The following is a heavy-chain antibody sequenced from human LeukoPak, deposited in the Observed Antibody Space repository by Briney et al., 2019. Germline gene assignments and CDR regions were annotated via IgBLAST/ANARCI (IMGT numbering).Heavy chain of an antibody. J-gene: IGHJ4*02. CDR2: IYYSGST. V-gene: IGHV4-31*03. D-gene: IGHD4-17*01. CDR1: GGSISSGCYY. CDR3: ARDGGGTVTTLTHVDY. Sequence: SETLSLTCTVSGGSISSGCYYWSSIRQHPGKGLEWIGYIYYSGSTYYNPSLKSRVTISVDTSKNQFSLELSSVTAADTAVYYCARDGGGTVTTLTHVDYWGQGTLVTVSS.